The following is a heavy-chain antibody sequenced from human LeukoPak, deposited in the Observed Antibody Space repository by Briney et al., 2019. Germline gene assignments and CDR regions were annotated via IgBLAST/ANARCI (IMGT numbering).Heavy chain of an antibody. CDR2: IGTSGDYI. Sequence: PGGSLRLSCTASGFIFSTYNMNWVRQAPGKGLEWVSSIGTSGDYIYYADSVQGRFTISRDDAKNSLYLQLNSLRAEDTAVYYCARVLTGSWDWFDPWGQGTLVTVSS. J-gene: IGHJ5*02. V-gene: IGHV3-21*06. D-gene: IGHD2-8*02. CDR3: ARVLTGSWDWFDP. CDR1: GFIFSTYN.